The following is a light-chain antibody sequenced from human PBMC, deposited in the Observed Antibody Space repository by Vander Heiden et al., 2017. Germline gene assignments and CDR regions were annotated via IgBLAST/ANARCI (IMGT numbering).Light chain of an antibody. CDR1: SSNIGTTT. V-gene: IGLV1-44*01. CDR2: SSN. J-gene: IGLJ2*01. CDR3: AAWDDSLRGHVL. Sequence: QSVLTHPPSASATPGQSVPLSCSGSSSNIGTTTVNWYQQLPGTAPKLLIYSSNQRPSGVPDRFSGSKSGTSASLAISGLQSEDEADYYCAAWDDSLRGHVLFGGGTKLTVL.